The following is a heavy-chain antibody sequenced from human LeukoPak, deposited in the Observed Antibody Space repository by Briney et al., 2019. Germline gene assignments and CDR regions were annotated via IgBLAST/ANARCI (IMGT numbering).Heavy chain of an antibody. D-gene: IGHD6-25*01. Sequence: SETLSLTCTVSGGSIISSSYYWGWIRQPPGKGLEWIGSIYYSGSTYYNPSLKSRVTTSVDTSKNQFSLKLSSVTAADTAVYYCARRDSSGVVPRWDYWGQGTLVTVSS. CDR2: IYYSGST. CDR1: GGSIISSSYY. V-gene: IGHV4-39*01. CDR3: ARRDSSGVVPRWDY. J-gene: IGHJ4*02.